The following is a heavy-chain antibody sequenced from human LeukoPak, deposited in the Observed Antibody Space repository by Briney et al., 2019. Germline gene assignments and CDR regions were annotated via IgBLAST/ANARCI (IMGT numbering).Heavy chain of an antibody. CDR1: GGSISGYY. CDR2: ISYSGST. V-gene: IGHV4-59*01. D-gene: IGHD6-13*01. Sequence: SETLSLTCTVSGGSISGYYWSWIRQPPGKGLEWVGYISYSGSTNYNPSLKSRVTISVDTSKNQFSLKLSSVTAADTAVYYCAREVAEMAAAGTDSAFDIWGQGTMVTVSS. J-gene: IGHJ3*02. CDR3: AREVAEMAAAGTDSAFDI.